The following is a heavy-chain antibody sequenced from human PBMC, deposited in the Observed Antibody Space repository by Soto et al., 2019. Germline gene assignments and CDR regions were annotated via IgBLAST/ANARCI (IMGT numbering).Heavy chain of an antibody. CDR1: GDSITTNGYY. V-gene: IGHV4-39*01. J-gene: IGHJ4*02. D-gene: IGHD2-8*01. CDR3: ARSHYTYGLLIDY. Sequence: SEPLSITCSVSGDSITTNGYYWGWIRQPPGKGLQWIGNVYSTGSTFSHPSLTSRVFISVDTSKNKFSLRLTSVTAADTAVYYCARSHYTYGLLIDYWGPGIMVTVSS. CDR2: VYSTGST.